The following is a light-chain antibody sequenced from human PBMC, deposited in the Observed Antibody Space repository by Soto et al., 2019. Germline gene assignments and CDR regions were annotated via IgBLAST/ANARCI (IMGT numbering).Light chain of an antibody. CDR1: SSNIGSNY. V-gene: IGLV1-47*02. Sequence: QSVLTQPPSASGTPGQRVTISCSGSSSNIGSNYVYWYQQLPGTAPKLLIYSNNQRPSGVPDRFSGSKSGTSASLAISGLRSEDDADYYCAAWDDSLSVLYLFGTGTKLTVL. CDR2: SNN. J-gene: IGLJ1*01. CDR3: AAWDDSLSVLYL.